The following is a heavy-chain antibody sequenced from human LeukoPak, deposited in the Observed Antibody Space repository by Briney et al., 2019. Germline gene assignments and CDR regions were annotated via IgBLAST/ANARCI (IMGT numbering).Heavy chain of an antibody. D-gene: IGHD3-9*01. CDR3: ARDFGWLSGFDY. J-gene: IGHJ4*02. Sequence: SGGSLGLSCAASGFTFSSYVMHWVRQAPGEGLEWVAVISFDGSNKYYGDSLKGRFTISRDNSKNTLYLQMNSLRGEDMAMYYCARDFGWLSGFDYWGQGTLVTVSS. CDR1: GFTFSSYV. CDR2: ISFDGSNK. V-gene: IGHV3-30-3*01.